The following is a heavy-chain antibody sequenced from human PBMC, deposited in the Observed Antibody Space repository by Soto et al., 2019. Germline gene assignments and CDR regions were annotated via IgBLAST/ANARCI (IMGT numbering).Heavy chain of an antibody. V-gene: IGHV1-69*13. D-gene: IGHD3-22*01. CDR1: GGTFSHNA. CDR3: ARAYYYDSSGYYYGWVYFDY. J-gene: IGHJ4*02. Sequence: GASVKVSCKASGGTFSHNAISWVRQAPGQGLEWMGGIIPIFGTANYAQKFKGRVTIAADESTTTAYMELSSLRSEDTAVCYCARAYYYDSSGYYYGWVYFDYWGQGTLVTVSS. CDR2: IIPIFGTA.